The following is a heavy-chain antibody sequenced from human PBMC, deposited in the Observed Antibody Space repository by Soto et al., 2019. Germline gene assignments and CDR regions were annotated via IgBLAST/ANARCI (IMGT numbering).Heavy chain of an antibody. J-gene: IGHJ4*02. Sequence: QVQLVQSGAEVKKPGSSVKVSCKASGGTFSSYAISWVRQAPGQGLEWMGGIIPIFGTANYAQKFQGRVTLTADESTSTAYMELSSLRSEDTAVYYCARGRWLQSRGDRGSDYWSQGSLVTVSS. CDR3: ARGRWLQSRGDRGSDY. CDR1: GGTFSSYA. V-gene: IGHV1-69*01. D-gene: IGHD5-12*01. CDR2: IIPIFGTA.